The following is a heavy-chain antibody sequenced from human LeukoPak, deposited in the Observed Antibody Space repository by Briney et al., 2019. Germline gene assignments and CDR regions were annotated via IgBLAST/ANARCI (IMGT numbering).Heavy chain of an antibody. CDR3: ARLREYAFDI. V-gene: IGHV4-30-4*08. Sequence: PSETLSLTCTVSGGSISSGGYYWSWIRQHPGKGLEWIGYIYYSGSTSYNPSLKSRVTISLDTSKNQFSLKLSSVTAADTAVYYCARLREYAFDIWGQGTMVTVSS. CDR1: GGSISSGGYY. CDR2: IYYSGST. D-gene: IGHD3-10*01. J-gene: IGHJ3*02.